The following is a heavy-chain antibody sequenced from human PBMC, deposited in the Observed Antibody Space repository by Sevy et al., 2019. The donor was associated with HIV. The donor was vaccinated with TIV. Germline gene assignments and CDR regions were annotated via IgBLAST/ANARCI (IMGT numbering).Heavy chain of an antibody. CDR3: ARSDPAGTAYYFGY. Sequence: GGSLRLSCAASGFTFSDYYMSWIRQAPGKGLEWVSYISSSGSTIYYADSVKGRFTISRDNAKNSLYLQMNSLRAEDTAVYYCARSDPAGTAYYFGYWGQGTLVTVSS. J-gene: IGHJ4*02. CDR2: ISSSGSTI. CDR1: GFTFSDYY. V-gene: IGHV3-11*01. D-gene: IGHD6-13*01.